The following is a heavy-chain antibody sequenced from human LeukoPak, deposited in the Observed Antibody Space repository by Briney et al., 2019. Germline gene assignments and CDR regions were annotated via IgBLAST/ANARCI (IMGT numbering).Heavy chain of an antibody. CDR1: GFTVSSNY. J-gene: IGHJ6*02. Sequence: GGSLRLSCAASGFTVSSNYMSWVRQAPGKGLEWVSVIYSGGNTYYADSVKGRFTISRDNSKNTLYLQMNSLRAEDTAVYYCARLGYCSSTSCRIYYYYGMDVWGQGTTVTVSS. V-gene: IGHV3-53*01. D-gene: IGHD2-2*01. CDR3: ARLGYCSSTSCRIYYYYGMDV. CDR2: IYSGGNT.